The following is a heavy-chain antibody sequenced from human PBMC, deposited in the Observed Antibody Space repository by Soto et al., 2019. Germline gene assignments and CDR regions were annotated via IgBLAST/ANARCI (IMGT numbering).Heavy chain of an antibody. CDR1: GFTFDDYA. CDR2: ISWNSGSI. CDR3: AKDMDIVATSLFDY. D-gene: IGHD5-12*01. V-gene: IGHV3-9*01. Sequence: EVQLVESGGCLVQPGRSLRLSCAASGFTFDDYAIHWVRQAPGKGLEWVSGISWNSGSIGYADFEKGRFTISRDNAKNSLYLQMNSLRAEDTALYYCAKDMDIVATSLFDYWGQGTLVTVSS. J-gene: IGHJ4*02.